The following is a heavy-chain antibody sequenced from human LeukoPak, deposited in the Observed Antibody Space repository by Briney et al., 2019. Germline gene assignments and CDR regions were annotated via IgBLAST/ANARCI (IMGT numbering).Heavy chain of an antibody. V-gene: IGHV1-2*02. J-gene: IGHJ4*02. Sequence: GASVKVSCKASGYTFTGYYMHWVRQAPGQGLEWMGWINPNSGGTNYAQKFQGRVTMTRDTSIRTAYMELSRLRSDDTAVYYCASPLSRAPVRDRFDYWGQGTLVTVSS. D-gene: IGHD3-10*01. CDR3: ASPLSRAPVRDRFDY. CDR2: INPNSGGT. CDR1: GYTFTGYY.